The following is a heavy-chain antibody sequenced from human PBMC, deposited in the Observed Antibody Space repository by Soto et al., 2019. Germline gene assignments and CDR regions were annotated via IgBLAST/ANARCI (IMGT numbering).Heavy chain of an antibody. V-gene: IGHV1-69*06. J-gene: IGHJ4*02. D-gene: IGHD6-6*01. Sequence: QVQLVQSGAEVKKPGSSVKVSCKASGGTFSSYAISWVQQAPGQGLEWMGGIIPIFGTANYAQKFQGRVTITADKSTSTAYMELSSLRSEDTAVYYCARVKGLYSSSSGALHYWGQGTLVTVSS. CDR1: GGTFSSYA. CDR3: ARVKGLYSSSSGALHY. CDR2: IIPIFGTA.